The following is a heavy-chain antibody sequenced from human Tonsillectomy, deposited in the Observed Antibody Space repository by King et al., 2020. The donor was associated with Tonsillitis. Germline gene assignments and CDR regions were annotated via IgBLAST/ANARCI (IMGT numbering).Heavy chain of an antibody. CDR3: ARGKYDFWSGYPDYFDY. D-gene: IGHD3-3*01. CDR1: GGSFSDYY. Sequence: VQLQQWGGGLLKPSETLSLTCAVYGGSFSDYYWSWIRQPPGKGLEWLGEISHSGSTNYNPSLKSRVTLSVDTSKNQFSLKLSSVTAADTAVYYCARGKYDFWSGYPDYFDYWGQGTLVTVSS. CDR2: ISHSGST. J-gene: IGHJ4*02. V-gene: IGHV4-34*01.